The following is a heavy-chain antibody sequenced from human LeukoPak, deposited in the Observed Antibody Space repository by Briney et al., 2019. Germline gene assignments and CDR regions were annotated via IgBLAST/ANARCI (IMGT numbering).Heavy chain of an antibody. Sequence: SVKVSCKASGGTFISYAISWVRQAPGQGLEWMGGIIPIFGTANYAQKFQGRVTITADESTSTAYMELSSLRSEDTAVYYCARGVKEALARGIVEFYLQHWGQGTLVTVSS. V-gene: IGHV1-69*13. CDR1: GGTFISYA. D-gene: IGHD3-22*01. CDR2: IIPIFGTA. CDR3: ARGVKEALARGIVEFYLQH. J-gene: IGHJ1*01.